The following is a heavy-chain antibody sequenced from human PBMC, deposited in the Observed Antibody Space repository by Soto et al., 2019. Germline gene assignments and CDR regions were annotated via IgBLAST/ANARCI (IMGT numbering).Heavy chain of an antibody. CDR3: AKYRRTDAEGYSFDY. CDR1: GGSISGSY. J-gene: IGHJ4*02. V-gene: IGHV4-59*01. CDR2: IHYSGST. D-gene: IGHD2-15*01. Sequence: QVQLQESGPGLAKPSETLSLTCTVSGGSISGSYWSWIRQTPGKVLEWIGYIHYSGSTNYNPSLKSRVTMSVDSAKNQFSLELNSVSAADTAMYFCAKYRRTDAEGYSFDYWGQGALVTVSS.